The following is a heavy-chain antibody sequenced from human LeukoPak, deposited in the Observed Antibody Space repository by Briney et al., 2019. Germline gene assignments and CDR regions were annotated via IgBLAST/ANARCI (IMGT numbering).Heavy chain of an antibody. CDR1: GFTFSSYA. CDR2: ISGSGGST. V-gene: IGHV3-23*01. J-gene: IGHJ4*02. CDR3: AKALNYYGSGSYYPFDY. D-gene: IGHD3-10*01. Sequence: GGSLRLSCAASGFTFSSYAMSWVRQAPGKGLEWVSAISGSGGSTYYADSAKGRFTISRDNSKNTLYLQMNSLRAEDTAVYYCAKALNYYGSGSYYPFDYWGQGTLVTVSS.